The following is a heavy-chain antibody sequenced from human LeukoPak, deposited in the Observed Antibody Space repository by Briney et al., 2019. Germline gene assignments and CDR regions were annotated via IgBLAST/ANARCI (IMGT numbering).Heavy chain of an antibody. J-gene: IGHJ3*02. CDR2: ISNDGSNT. CDR3: ARRQGDGFDI. V-gene: IGHV3-30*03. Sequence: GGSLRLSCAASGFTFSSFGMHWVRQAPGKGLEWVAVISNDGSNTFYSDSVKGRFTISRDNSKNTLFLQMDSLRVEDTAVYYCARRQGDGFDIWGQGTMVTVSS. CDR1: GFTFSSFG.